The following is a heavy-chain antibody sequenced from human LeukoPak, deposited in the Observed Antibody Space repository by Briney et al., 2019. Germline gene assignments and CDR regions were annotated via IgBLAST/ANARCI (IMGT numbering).Heavy chain of an antibody. CDR3: ARDKQHSYGRYFDH. J-gene: IGHJ4*02. Sequence: SETVSLTCSVSGGSLSTYHWNWIRKPPGRGLEWIGYMQSTGNSNYNPSLRSRVTIFVDTSKNQVALILRSVTAADTAVYFCARDKQHSYGRYFDHWGQGAPVTVSS. CDR1: GGSLSTYH. CDR2: MQSTGNS. V-gene: IGHV4-59*01. D-gene: IGHD5-18*01.